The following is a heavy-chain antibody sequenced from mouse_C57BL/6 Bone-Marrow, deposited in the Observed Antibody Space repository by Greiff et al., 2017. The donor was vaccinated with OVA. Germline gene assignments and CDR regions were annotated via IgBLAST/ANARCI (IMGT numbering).Heavy chain of an antibody. Sequence: EVQLQQSGPVLVKPGASVKMSCKASGYSFTDYYMNWVKQSHGKSLEWIGVINPYNGGTSYNQKFKGKATLTVDQSSSTAYMELNSLTSADSADYESPRGLSVYAMDYWGQGTAVTVSS. CDR1: GYSFTDYY. CDR2: INPYNGGT. CDR3: PRGLSVYAMDY. V-gene: IGHV1-19*01. J-gene: IGHJ4*01.